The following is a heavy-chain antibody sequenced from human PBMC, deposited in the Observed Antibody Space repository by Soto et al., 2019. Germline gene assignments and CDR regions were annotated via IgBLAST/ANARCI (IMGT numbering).Heavy chain of an antibody. CDR1: RDTFASYY. Sequence: GASVKVSCKARRDTFASYYRKWVQQAPGQGLEWMGVINPHGGSTAYAQKFKGRVTLTRDTSASTVYMEVSSLTSEDTAMYYCARSSGGNFGIIIEGTNWFAPWGQGTLVTVSS. CDR2: INPHGGST. CDR3: ARSSGGNFGIIIEGTNWFAP. V-gene: IGHV1-46*01. D-gene: IGHD1-26*01. J-gene: IGHJ5*02.